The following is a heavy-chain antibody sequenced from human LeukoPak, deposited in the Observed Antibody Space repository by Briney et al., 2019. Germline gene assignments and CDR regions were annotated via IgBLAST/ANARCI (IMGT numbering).Heavy chain of an antibody. V-gene: IGHV3-74*01. CDR3: ARGRYYGMDV. J-gene: IGHJ6*02. CDR2: TNPDESAT. Sequence: GGSLRLSCAASGFTFTDHWMHWVRQGPGKGLVWVSCTNPDESATNYADSVKGRFTISRDNAKNTLYLQMNSLRAEDTAVYYCARGRYYGMDVWGQGTTVIVAS. CDR1: GFTFTDHW.